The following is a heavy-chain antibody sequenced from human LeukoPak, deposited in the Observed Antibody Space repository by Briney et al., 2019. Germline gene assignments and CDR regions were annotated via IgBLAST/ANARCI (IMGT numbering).Heavy chain of an antibody. Sequence: ASVKVSCKASGYTFTSYGISWVRQAPGQGLEWMGWISAYNGNTNYAQKLQGRVTVTTDTSTSTAYMELRSLRSDDTAVYYCARFLSTSVGDYFDYWGQGTLVTVSS. CDR3: ARFLSTSVGDYFDY. D-gene: IGHD2/OR15-2a*01. CDR1: GYTFTSYG. V-gene: IGHV1-18*01. J-gene: IGHJ4*02. CDR2: ISAYNGNT.